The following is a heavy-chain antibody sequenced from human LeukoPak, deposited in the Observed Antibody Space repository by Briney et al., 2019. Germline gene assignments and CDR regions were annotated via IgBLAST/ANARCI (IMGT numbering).Heavy chain of an antibody. D-gene: IGHD6-19*01. J-gene: IGHJ4*02. CDR2: IYYSGST. V-gene: IGHV4-59*12. CDR3: ASGGSGWHFDY. Sequence: SETLSLTCTVSGGSISSYYWSWIRQPPGKGLEWIGYIYYSGSTNYNPSLKSRVTISVDTSKNQFSLKLSSVTAADTAVYYCASGGSGWHFDYWGQGTLVTVSS. CDR1: GGSISSYY.